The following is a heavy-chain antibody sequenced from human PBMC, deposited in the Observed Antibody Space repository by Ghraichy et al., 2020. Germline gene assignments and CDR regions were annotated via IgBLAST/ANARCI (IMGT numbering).Heavy chain of an antibody. CDR2: ISGSGGST. CDR1: GFTFSNYV. CDR3: ARGMGGSYKFDS. D-gene: IGHD3-10*01. J-gene: IGHJ4*02. Sequence: LSLTCAASGFTFSNYVMNWVRQAPGKGLEWVSGISGSGGSTYYEDSVRGRFTISRDNPGNTLYLQMNTLRADDTAVYYCARGMGGSYKFDSWGQGTLVTVSS. V-gene: IGHV3-23*01.